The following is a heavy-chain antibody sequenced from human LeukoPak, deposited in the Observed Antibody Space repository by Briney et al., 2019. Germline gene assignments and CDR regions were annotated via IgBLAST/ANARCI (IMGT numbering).Heavy chain of an antibody. J-gene: IGHJ6*02. Sequence: PSETLSLTCAVYGGSFSGYYWSWIRQPPGKGLEWIGEINHSGSTNYNPSLKSRVTISVDTSKNQFSLKLSSVTAADTAAYYCARGAAMVDYGMDVWGQGTTVTVSS. D-gene: IGHD5-18*01. CDR3: ARGAAMVDYGMDV. CDR2: INHSGST. CDR1: GGSFSGYY. V-gene: IGHV4-34*01.